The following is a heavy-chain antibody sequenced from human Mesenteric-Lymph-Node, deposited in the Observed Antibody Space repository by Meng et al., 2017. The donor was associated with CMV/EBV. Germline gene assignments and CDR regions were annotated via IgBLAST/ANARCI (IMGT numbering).Heavy chain of an antibody. Sequence: SETLSLTCTVSGGSISSGGYYWSWIRQHPGKGLEWIGYIYYSGSTYYNPSLKSRVTISVDTSNNQFSLNVNSVTAADTAVYYCARGGSHNTATTGLLDVWGQGTTVTVSS. CDR3: ARGGSHNTATTGLLDV. CDR1: GGSISSGGYY. D-gene: IGHD1-7*01. CDR2: IYYSGST. J-gene: IGHJ6*02. V-gene: IGHV4-31*03.